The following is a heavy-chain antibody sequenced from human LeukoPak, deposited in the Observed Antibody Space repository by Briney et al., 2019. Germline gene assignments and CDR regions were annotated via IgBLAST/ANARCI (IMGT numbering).Heavy chain of an antibody. CDR2: ISLSGQT. CDR1: GGSIRSTNW. Sequence: SETLSLTCGVSGGSIRSTNWWSWVRQPPRQGLEWIGEISLSGQTNFNPSLNGRVTMSLDESRNQLSLKLTSVTAADTAIYYCSRESGAFCPFGYWGQGTLVIVPP. CDR3: SRESGAFCPFGY. V-gene: IGHV4/OR15-8*02. J-gene: IGHJ4*02. D-gene: IGHD1-26*01.